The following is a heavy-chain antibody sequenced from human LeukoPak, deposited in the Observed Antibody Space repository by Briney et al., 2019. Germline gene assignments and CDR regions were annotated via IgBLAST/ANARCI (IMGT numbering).Heavy chain of an antibody. CDR3: ARDGVGPYDSSGRTYYGMDV. Sequence: SSETLSLTCAVSGGSISSSNWWSWVRQPPGKGLEWIGEIYHSGSTNYNPSLKSRVTISVDKSKNQFSLKLSSVTAADMAVYYCARDGVGPYDSSGRTYYGMDVWGQGTTVTVSS. V-gene: IGHV4-4*02. CDR1: GGSISSSNW. J-gene: IGHJ6*02. CDR2: IYHSGST. D-gene: IGHD3-22*01.